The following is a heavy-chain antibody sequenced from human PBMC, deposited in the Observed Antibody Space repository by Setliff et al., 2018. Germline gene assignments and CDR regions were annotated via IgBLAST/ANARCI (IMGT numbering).Heavy chain of an antibody. CDR3: ARGKDYSDGSGYPIFQH. CDR2: INVSGGST. V-gene: IGHV1-46*01. D-gene: IGHD3-22*01. CDR1: GYTFTRYY. Sequence: ASVKVSCKASGYTFTRYYMYWVRQAPGQGLEWMGIINVSGGSTSYAQKFQGRVTMTRDTSTSTIYMELASLTSDDTAIYYCARGKDYSDGSGYPIFQHWGQGTPVTVS. J-gene: IGHJ1*01.